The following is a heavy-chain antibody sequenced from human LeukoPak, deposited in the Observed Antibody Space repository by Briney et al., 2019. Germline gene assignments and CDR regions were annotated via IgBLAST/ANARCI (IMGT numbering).Heavy chain of an antibody. CDR1: GGSISSYY. J-gene: IGHJ2*01. D-gene: IGHD7-27*01. V-gene: IGHV4-59*08. Sequence: PSETLSLTCTVSGGSISSYYWSWIRQPPGKGLEWIGYIYYSGSTNYNPSLKSRVTISVDTSKNQFSLKLSSVTAADTAVYYCARPGWGSSWYFDLWGRGTLVTVSS. CDR2: IYYSGST. CDR3: ARPGWGSSWYFDL.